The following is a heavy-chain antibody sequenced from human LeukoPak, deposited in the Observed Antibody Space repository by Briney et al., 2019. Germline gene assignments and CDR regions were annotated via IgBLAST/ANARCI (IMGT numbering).Heavy chain of an antibody. V-gene: IGHV4-39*07. Sequence: SETLSLTCTVSGGSISSSSYYWGWIRQPPGKGLEWIGSIYYSGSTYYNPSLKSRVTISVDTSKNQFSLKLSSVTAADTAVYYCARDRGDYYDSSGYFDYWGQGTLVTVSS. CDR3: ARDRGDYYDSSGYFDY. D-gene: IGHD3-22*01. CDR2: IYYSGST. J-gene: IGHJ4*02. CDR1: GGSISSSSYY.